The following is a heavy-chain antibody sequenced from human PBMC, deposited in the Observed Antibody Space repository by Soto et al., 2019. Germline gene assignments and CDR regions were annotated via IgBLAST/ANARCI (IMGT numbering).Heavy chain of an antibody. CDR3: ARGGYYYDSSGYYSTEDAFDI. D-gene: IGHD3-22*01. J-gene: IGHJ3*02. Sequence: SETLSLTCTVSGGSISSYYWSWIRQPPGKGLEWIGYIYYSGSTNYNPSLKSRVTISVDTSKNQFSLKLSSVTAADTAVYYCARGGYYYDSSGYYSTEDAFDIWGQGTMVTVSS. CDR2: IYYSGST. V-gene: IGHV4-59*01. CDR1: GGSISSYY.